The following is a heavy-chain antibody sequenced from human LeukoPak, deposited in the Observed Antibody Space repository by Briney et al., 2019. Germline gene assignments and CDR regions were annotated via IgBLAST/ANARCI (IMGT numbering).Heavy chain of an antibody. D-gene: IGHD3-10*01. Sequence: TSVKVSCKASGFTFTSSAMQWVRQARAQSLEWIGWIFVGSGNTNYAHKFQERVTITRDIYTRTAYIELSSLRSEDTAVYYCAALIRVRGVIIWDYWGQGTLVTVSS. V-gene: IGHV1-58*02. CDR2: IFVGSGNT. J-gene: IGHJ4*02. CDR3: AALIRVRGVIIWDY. CDR1: GFTFTSSA.